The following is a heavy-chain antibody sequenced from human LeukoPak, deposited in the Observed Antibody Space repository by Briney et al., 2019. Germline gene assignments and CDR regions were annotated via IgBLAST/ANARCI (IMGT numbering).Heavy chain of an antibody. V-gene: IGHV4-59*01. D-gene: IGHD3-22*01. CDR1: GGSISSFF. J-gene: IGHJ4*02. Sequence: SETLSLTCTVSGGSISSFFWNWIWQSPGKGLEWIGYISSSGSTNSNPSLKSRVTISVDTSKNQFSLKPNSVTAADTAVYYCARGGASTYYDSGGFFPYWGQGAPVTVSS. CDR2: ISSSGST. CDR3: ARGGASTYYDSGGFFPY.